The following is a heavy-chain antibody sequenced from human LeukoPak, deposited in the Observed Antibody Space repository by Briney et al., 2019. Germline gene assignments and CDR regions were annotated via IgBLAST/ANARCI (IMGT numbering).Heavy chain of an antibody. Sequence: PGGSLRLSCAASGFTFSSYSMNWVRQAPGKGLEWVSYISSSSTIYYADSVKGRFTISRDNAKNSLYLQMNSLRDEDTAVYYCARAEVYCSGGSCDHYYYGMDVWGQGTTVTVSS. J-gene: IGHJ6*02. CDR3: ARAEVYCSGGSCDHYYYGMDV. CDR2: ISSSSTI. D-gene: IGHD2-15*01. V-gene: IGHV3-48*02. CDR1: GFTFSSYS.